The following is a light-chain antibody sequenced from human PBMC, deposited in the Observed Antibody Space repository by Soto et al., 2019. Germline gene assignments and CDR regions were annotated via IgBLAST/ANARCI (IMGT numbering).Light chain of an antibody. V-gene: IGLV2-8*01. CDR3: KSYAGSNTYV. CDR2: EVV. J-gene: IGLJ1*01. CDR1: KNDIGVYDF. Sequence: QSVLAQPPSASGSPGQSVTISCTGTKNDIGVYDFVSWYQHHPGKAPRLIIYEVVQRPSGVPDRFSGSKSGNTASLTVSGLQAAEEGDYFCKSYAGSNTYVFGSGTKVTV.